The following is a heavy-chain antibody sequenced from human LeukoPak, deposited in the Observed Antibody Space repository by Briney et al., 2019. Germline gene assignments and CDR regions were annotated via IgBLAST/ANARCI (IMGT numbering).Heavy chain of an antibody. CDR3: AKDLRSSADSKMGAADY. Sequence: GGSLRLSCAASGFTFSNYGVHWGGQAPGKGLEGLSCMRFDGSNKYYADSVKGRFTISRDSSQNPLHLQMNSLRAEDTAVYYCAKDLRSSADSKMGAADYWGQGPLVTVSS. CDR1: GFTFSNYG. J-gene: IGHJ4*02. D-gene: IGHD1-26*01. CDR2: MRFDGSNK. V-gene: IGHV3-30*02.